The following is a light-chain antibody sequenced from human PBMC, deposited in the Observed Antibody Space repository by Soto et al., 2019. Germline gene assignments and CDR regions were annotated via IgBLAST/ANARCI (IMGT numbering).Light chain of an antibody. V-gene: IGKV1-9*01. CDR1: QGISSY. J-gene: IGKJ1*01. CDR2: GAS. Sequence: DIQLTQSPSFLSASVGDRVTITCRASQGISSYLAWYQQRPGKAPKLLMYGASTLQSGVPSRFSGSASGTTFTLTIHHPQPEDFANYYCQPLNNFPRSFGQGTKVE. CDR3: QPLNNFPRS.